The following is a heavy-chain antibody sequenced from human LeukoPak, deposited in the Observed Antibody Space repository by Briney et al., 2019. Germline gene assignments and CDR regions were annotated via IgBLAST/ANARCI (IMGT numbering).Heavy chain of an antibody. CDR3: ARSSAGTSGYY. CDR1: GGTFSSYA. J-gene: IGHJ4*02. V-gene: IGHV1-69*04. CDR2: IIPILGIA. Sequence: SVKVSCKAPGGTFSSYAISWVRQAPGQGLEWMGRIIPILGIANYAQKFQGRVTITADKSTSTAYMELSSLRSEDTAVYYCARSSAGTSGYYWGQGTLVTVSS. D-gene: IGHD1-1*01.